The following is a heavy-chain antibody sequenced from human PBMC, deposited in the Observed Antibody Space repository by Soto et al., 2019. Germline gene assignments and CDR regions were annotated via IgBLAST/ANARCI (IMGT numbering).Heavy chain of an antibody. D-gene: IGHD3-3*01. CDR3: TRGDHTYYDFWSEYNWFDP. Sequence: PGGSLRLSCTASGFTFGDYAMSWFRQAPGKGLEWVGFIRSKAYGGTTEYAASVKGRFTISRDDSKSIAYLQMNSLKTEDTAVYYCTRGDHTYYDFWSEYNWFDPWGQGTLVTVSS. V-gene: IGHV3-49*03. CDR1: GFTFGDYA. J-gene: IGHJ5*02. CDR2: IRSKAYGGTT.